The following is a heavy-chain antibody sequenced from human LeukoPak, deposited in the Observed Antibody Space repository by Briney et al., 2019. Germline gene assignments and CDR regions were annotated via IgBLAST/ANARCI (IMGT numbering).Heavy chain of an antibody. CDR3: AGGVPAAF. J-gene: IGHJ4*02. CDR2: ISAYNGNT. V-gene: IGHV1-18*01. D-gene: IGHD2-2*01. Sequence: VASVKVSCKASGYTFTSYGISWVRQAPGQGLEWMGWISAYNGNTNYAQKFQGRVTITADESTSTAYMELSSLRSEDTAVYYCAGGVPAAFWGQGTLVTVSS. CDR1: GYTFTSYG.